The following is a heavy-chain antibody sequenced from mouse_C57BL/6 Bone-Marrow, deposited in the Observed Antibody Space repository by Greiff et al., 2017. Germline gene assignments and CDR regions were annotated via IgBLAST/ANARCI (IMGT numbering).Heavy chain of an antibody. Sequence: EVQLVESGGDLVKPGGSLKLSCAASGFTFSSYGMSWVRQTPDKRLEWVAPISSGGSYTYYSDSVQGRFTFSSAHAKNTLYLQMSSLKSEDTAMYYCARRPPPAWFAYWGQGTLVTVSA. CDR1: GFTFSSYG. V-gene: IGHV5-6*01. J-gene: IGHJ3*01. CDR3: ARRPPPAWFAY. CDR2: ISSGGSYT.